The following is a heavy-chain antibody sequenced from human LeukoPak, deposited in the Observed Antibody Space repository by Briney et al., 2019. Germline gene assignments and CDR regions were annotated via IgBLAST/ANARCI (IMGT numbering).Heavy chain of an antibody. CDR2: ISGSGSRT. Sequence: GGSLRLSCAASGFTFSSYAMSWVRQAPGKGLQGVSGISGSGSRTYYADSVKGRFTISRDNSKNTLYLQMNSLRAEDTAIYYCANDFGSGSGTYYYFDFWGRGTLVTVSS. J-gene: IGHJ4*02. V-gene: IGHV3-23*01. CDR1: GFTFSSYA. D-gene: IGHD1-26*01. CDR3: ANDFGSGSGTYYYFDF.